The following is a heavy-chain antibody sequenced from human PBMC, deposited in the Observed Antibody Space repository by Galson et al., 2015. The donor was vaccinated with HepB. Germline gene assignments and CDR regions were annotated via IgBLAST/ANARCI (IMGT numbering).Heavy chain of an antibody. CDR1: GFTFSSYW. CDR3: ARPDILTTNPFDY. D-gene: IGHD3-9*01. Sequence: SLRLSCAASGFTFSSYWMSWVRQAPGKGLEWVANIKQDGSEKYYVDSVKGRFTISRDNAKSSLYLQMNSLRAEDTAVYYCARPDILTTNPFDYCCQGTLATVSS. V-gene: IGHV3-7*03. CDR2: IKQDGSEK. J-gene: IGHJ4*02.